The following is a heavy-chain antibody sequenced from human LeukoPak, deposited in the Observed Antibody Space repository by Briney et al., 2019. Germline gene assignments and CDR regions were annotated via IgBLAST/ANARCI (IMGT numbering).Heavy chain of an antibody. J-gene: IGHJ4*02. CDR1: GFTFSSYD. CDR2: IGTAFDT. Sequence: PGGSLRLSCAASGFTFSSYDMHWVRQATGKGLEWVSAIGTAFDTSYAGSVKGRFTISRDNSKNTLYLQMNSLRAEDTAVYYCAIPMGEWELPPDYWGQGTLVTVSS. CDR3: AIPMGEWELPPDY. D-gene: IGHD1-26*01. V-gene: IGHV3-13*01.